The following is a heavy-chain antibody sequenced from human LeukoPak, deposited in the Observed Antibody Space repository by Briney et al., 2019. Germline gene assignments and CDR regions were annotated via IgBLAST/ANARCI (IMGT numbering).Heavy chain of an antibody. Sequence: SGTLSLTCTVSGGSISSYYRSWIRQPPGKGLEWIGYIYYSGSTNYNPSLKSRVTISVDTSKNQFSLKLSSVTAADTAVYYCARGIYSSVFPFGYWGQGTLVTVSS. D-gene: IGHD6-19*01. CDR1: GGSISSYY. V-gene: IGHV4-59*01. CDR2: IYYSGST. CDR3: ARGIYSSVFPFGY. J-gene: IGHJ4*02.